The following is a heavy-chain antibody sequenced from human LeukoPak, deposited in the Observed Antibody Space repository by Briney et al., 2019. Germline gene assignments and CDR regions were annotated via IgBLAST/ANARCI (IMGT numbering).Heavy chain of an antibody. J-gene: IGHJ6*02. V-gene: IGHV4-4*07. CDR1: GGSISSYY. CDR3: ARDYYDSSGYYSDYYGMDV. D-gene: IGHD3-22*01. Sequence: SETLSLTCTVSGGSISSYYWSWIRQPAGKGLEWIGRIYTSGSTNYNPSLKSRVTMPVDTSKNQFSLKLSSVTAADTAVYYCARDYYDSSGYYSDYYGMDVWGQGTTVTVSS. CDR2: IYTSGST.